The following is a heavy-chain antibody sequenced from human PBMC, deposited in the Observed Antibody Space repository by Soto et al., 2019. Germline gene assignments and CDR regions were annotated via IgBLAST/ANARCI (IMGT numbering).Heavy chain of an antibody. CDR2: IAYDGSRE. D-gene: IGHD6-13*01. Sequence: QVQLVESGGGVVQPGRSLRLSCAASGFMFSSYGMHWVRQAPGKGLEWVAIIAYDGSREYSADSVKGRFTISRDNSKNTLYLQMKSLRVEDTAVYYCAKEVQQLDYDMDVWGRGTTVTVSS. V-gene: IGHV3-30*18. CDR3: AKEVQQLDYDMDV. J-gene: IGHJ6*02. CDR1: GFMFSSYG.